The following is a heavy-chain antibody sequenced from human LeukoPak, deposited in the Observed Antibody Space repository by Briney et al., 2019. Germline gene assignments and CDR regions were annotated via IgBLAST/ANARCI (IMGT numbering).Heavy chain of an antibody. CDR3: ARELTTVPYYFDY. V-gene: IGHV4-59*01. Sequence: SETLSLTCTVSGGSISSYYWSWIRQPPGEGLEWIGYIYYSGNTNYNPSLKSRVTISVDTSKNQFSLKLSSATAADTAVYYCARELTTVPYYFDYWGQGTLVTVSS. J-gene: IGHJ4*02. D-gene: IGHD4-17*01. CDR1: GGSISSYY. CDR2: IYYSGNT.